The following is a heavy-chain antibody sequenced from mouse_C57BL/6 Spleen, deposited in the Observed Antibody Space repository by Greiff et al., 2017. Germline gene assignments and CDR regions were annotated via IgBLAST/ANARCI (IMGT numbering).Heavy chain of an antibody. D-gene: IGHD2-4*01. J-gene: IGHJ3*01. CDR1: GFTFSSYA. Sequence: EVQLVESGGGLVKPGGSLKLSCAASGFTFSSYAMSWVRQTPEKRLEWVATISDGGSYTYYPDIVKGRFPISRENAKNNLYLQMSQLKSEDTAMYYCARDHYYDDGGFAYWGQGTPVTVSA. V-gene: IGHV5-4*01. CDR2: ISDGGSYT. CDR3: ARDHYYDDGGFAY.